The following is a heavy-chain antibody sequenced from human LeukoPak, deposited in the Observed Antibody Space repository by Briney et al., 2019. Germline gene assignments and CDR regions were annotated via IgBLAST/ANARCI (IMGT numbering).Heavy chain of an antibody. J-gene: IGHJ6*03. Sequence: PSETLSLTCTVAGGSISSFYWSWIRQPAGEGLEWIGRIYTSGSTNFNPYLKGRVTMSVDTPTNQFSLKLRSVTPGDTAVDYCAGHGYGPGNYSYYYYMDVWGKGTTVTISS. CDR1: GGSISSFY. D-gene: IGHD3-10*01. CDR2: IYTSGST. CDR3: AGHGYGPGNYSYYYYMDV. V-gene: IGHV4-4*07.